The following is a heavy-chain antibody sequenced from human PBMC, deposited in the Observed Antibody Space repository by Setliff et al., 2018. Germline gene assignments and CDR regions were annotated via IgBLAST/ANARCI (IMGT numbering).Heavy chain of an antibody. Sequence: GGSLRLSCVASEITLSKNWMTWVRQAPGKGLEWVANIKQDGSENYYVDSVRGRFTISRDNAHNSLYLQMNSLRAEDTALYYCVAEWGSKTGCIYCFEYWGQGTQVTVSS. V-gene: IGHV3-7*01. CDR3: VAEWGSKTGCIYCFEY. CDR1: EITLSKNW. J-gene: IGHJ4*02. D-gene: IGHD2-15*01. CDR2: IKQDGSEN.